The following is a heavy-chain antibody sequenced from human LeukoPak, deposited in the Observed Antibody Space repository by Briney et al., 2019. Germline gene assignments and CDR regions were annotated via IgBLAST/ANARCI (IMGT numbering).Heavy chain of an antibody. CDR2: ISSSGSTI. CDR3: AKKAAAGTWGYYFDY. J-gene: IGHJ4*02. D-gene: IGHD6-13*01. V-gene: IGHV3-11*01. CDR1: GFTFSDYY. Sequence: GGSLRLSCAASGFTFSDYYMSWIRQAPGKGLEWVSYISSSGSTIYYADSVKGRFTISRDNAKNSLYLQMNSLRAEDTAVYYCAKKAAAGTWGYYFDYWGQGTLVTVSS.